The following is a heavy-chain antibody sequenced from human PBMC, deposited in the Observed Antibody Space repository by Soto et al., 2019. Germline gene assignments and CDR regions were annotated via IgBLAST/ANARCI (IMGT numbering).Heavy chain of an antibody. V-gene: IGHV4-59*08. CDR2: IYYSGST. D-gene: IGHD3-9*01. CDR3: ARHSRFDWGSLDY. Sequence: SETLSLTCTVSGGSISSYYWSWIRQPPGKGLEWIGYIYYSGSTNYNPSLKSRVTISVDTSKNQFSLKLSSVTAADTAVYYCARHSRFDWGSLDYWGQGTLVTVSS. CDR1: GGSISSYY. J-gene: IGHJ4*02.